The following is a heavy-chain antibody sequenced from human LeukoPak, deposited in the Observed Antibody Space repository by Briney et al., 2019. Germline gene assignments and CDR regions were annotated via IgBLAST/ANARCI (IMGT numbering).Heavy chain of an antibody. V-gene: IGHV4-34*01. CDR3: ARGLDDILTGYYTDI. CDR1: GGSFSGYY. D-gene: IGHD3-9*01. CDR2: INHSGST. J-gene: IGHJ3*02. Sequence: SETLSLTCAVYGGSFSGYYWSWIRQPPGKGLEWIGEINHSGSTNYNPSLKSRVTISVDTSKNKFSLKLSSVTAADTAVYYCARGLDDILTGYYTDIWGQGTMVTVSS.